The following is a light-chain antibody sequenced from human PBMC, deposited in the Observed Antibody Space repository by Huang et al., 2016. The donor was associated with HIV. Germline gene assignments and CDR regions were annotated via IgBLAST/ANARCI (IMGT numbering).Light chain of an antibody. J-gene: IGKJ5*01. CDR3: QQYDSLPVT. CDR2: DAS. CDR1: QDISNY. Sequence: DIQMTQSPSSLSASVGDRVTITCQASQDISNYLSWYQQRPGKAPKLLIYDASNLETGVPSRFSASGSGTDFTFTINSLQPEDIATYYCQQYDSLPVTFGQGTLLEIK. V-gene: IGKV1-33*01.